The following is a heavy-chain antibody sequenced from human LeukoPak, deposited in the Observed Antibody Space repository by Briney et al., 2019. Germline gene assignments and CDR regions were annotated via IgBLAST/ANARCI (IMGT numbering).Heavy chain of an antibody. J-gene: IGHJ4*02. D-gene: IGHD3-16*02. CDR2: INHSGST. Sequence: GSLRLSCAASGFTFSSYSMNWVRQPPGKGLEWIGEINHSGSTNYNPSLKSRVTISVDTSKNQFSLKLSSVTAADTAVYYCARGPGVYDYVWGSYRYGFDYWGQGTLVTVSS. CDR1: GFTFSSYS. CDR3: ARGPGVYDYVWGSYRYGFDY. V-gene: IGHV4-34*01.